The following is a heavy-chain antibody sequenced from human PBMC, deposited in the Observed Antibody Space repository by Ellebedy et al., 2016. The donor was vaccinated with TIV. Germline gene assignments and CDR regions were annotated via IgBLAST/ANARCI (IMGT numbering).Heavy chain of an antibody. D-gene: IGHD6-19*01. CDR1: GYTFTSYG. J-gene: IGHJ4*02. CDR3: ARVRAVAGTSFDY. V-gene: IGHV1-18*01. CDR2: ISAYNGNT. Sequence: AASVKVSCKASGYTFTSYGISWVRQAPGQGLEWMGWISAYNGNTNYAQKLQGRVTITRDTSASTAYMELSSLRSEDTAVYYCARVRAVAGTSFDYWGQGTLVTVSS.